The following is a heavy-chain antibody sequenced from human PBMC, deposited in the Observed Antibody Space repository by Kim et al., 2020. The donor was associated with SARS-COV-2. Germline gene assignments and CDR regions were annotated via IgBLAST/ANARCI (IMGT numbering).Heavy chain of an antibody. CDR1: GYTFTGYY. Sequence: ASVKVSCKASGYTFTGYYMHWVRQAPGQGLEWMGWINPNSGGTNYAQKFQGRVNMTRDTSISTAYMELSRLRSDDTAVYYCARERGWNHFSVENNLFDPWGQGTLVTGSP. J-gene: IGHJ5*02. CDR3: ARERGWNHFSVENNLFDP. CDR2: INPNSGGT. D-gene: IGHD1-1*01. V-gene: IGHV1-2*02.